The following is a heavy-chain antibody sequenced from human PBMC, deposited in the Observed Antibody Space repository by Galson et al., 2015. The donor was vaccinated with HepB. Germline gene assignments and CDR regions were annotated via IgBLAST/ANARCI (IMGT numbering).Heavy chain of an antibody. J-gene: IGHJ5*02. CDR2: IDPKNSYT. Sequence: QSGAEVKQPGESLRISCKGSEYNFASYWISWVRQMPGKGLEWMAMIDPKNSYTHYSPSFQGHVTLSVDKSITTAYLQLSSLKASDTAIYYCARHGDFLNWSDPWAREPWSPSPQ. CDR3: ARHGDFLNWSDP. D-gene: IGHD3-10*01. V-gene: IGHV5-10-1*01. CDR1: EYNFASYW.